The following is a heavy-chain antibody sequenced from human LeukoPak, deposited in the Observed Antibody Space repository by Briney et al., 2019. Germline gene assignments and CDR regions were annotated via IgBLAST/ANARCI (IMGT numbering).Heavy chain of an antibody. CDR2: ISSSSLSSSTI. D-gene: IGHD6-25*01. V-gene: IGHV3-48*01. CDR3: ARFAAGGSYYYYMDV. J-gene: IGHJ6*03. Sequence: GGSLRLSCAASGFTFNNFAMNWVRQAPGKGLEWVSYISSSSLSSSTIYYADSVKGRFTISRDNAKNSLYLQMNSLRADDTAVYYCARFAAGGSYYYYMDVWGKGTTVTVXS. CDR1: GFTFNNFA.